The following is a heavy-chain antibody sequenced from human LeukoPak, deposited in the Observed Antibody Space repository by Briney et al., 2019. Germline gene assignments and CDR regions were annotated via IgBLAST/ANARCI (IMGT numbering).Heavy chain of an antibody. CDR1: GFSFSSNSAA. J-gene: IGHJ2*01. V-gene: IGHV6-1*01. D-gene: IGHD3-9*01. Sequence: AQTLSLTCAISGFSFSSNSAAWIWIRPSPSIGLESLRRTYYRSKWYTDYAESVKTRITINPDTSKYQLILQLNSVTPDDKSVYYCGRASIDGYEVLSWYFGLWGRGNLVTVSS. CDR3: GRASIDGYEVLSWYFGL. CDR2: TYYRSKWYT.